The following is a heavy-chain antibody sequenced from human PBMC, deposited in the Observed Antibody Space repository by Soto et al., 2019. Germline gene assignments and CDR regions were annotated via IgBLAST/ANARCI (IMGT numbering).Heavy chain of an antibody. D-gene: IGHD1-26*01. J-gene: IGHJ6*02. V-gene: IGHV1-18*01. Sequence: QAQLTQSGADVKKPGASVKVFCRASGYTYTSYGINWVRQAPGQGLEWMGWIGAYNGNTKYAKKFQGRVVMTTDTSTNTAYLELRSLGPDDTAVYYCSAATSYHKGMDVWGQGTTVTVSS. CDR3: SAATSYHKGMDV. CDR2: IGAYNGNT. CDR1: GYTYTSYG.